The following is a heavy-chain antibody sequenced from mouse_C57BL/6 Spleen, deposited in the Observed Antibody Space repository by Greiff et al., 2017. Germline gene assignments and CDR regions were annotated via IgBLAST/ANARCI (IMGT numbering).Heavy chain of an antibody. J-gene: IGHJ4*01. CDR3: ASEERGVYLITAAWDAMDY. D-gene: IGHD2-4*01. V-gene: IGHV1-62-2*01. CDR2: FYPGSGSI. CDR1: GYTFTDYT. Sequence: VQLQQSGAELVKPGASVKLSCKASGYTFTDYTMHWVQQRPGQGLEWIGWFYPGSGSINYNEKFKGKATLTADKSSSTAYMQLSSLTSEDSAVXFWASEERGVYLITAAWDAMDYWGQGTSVTVSS.